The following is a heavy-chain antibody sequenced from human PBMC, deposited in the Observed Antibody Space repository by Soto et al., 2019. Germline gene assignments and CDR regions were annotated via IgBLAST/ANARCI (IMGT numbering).Heavy chain of an antibody. D-gene: IGHD5-12*01. CDR2: ISYDGSNK. V-gene: IGHV3-30-3*01. CDR3: ARDSPIYIVATIPYYYYGMDV. Sequence: RLSCAASGFTFSSYAMHWVRQAPGKGLEWVAVISYDGSNKYYADSVKGRFTISRDNSTNTLYLQMHSLRAEDTAVYYCARDSPIYIVATIPYYYYGMDVWGQGTTVTESS. J-gene: IGHJ6*02. CDR1: GFTFSSYA.